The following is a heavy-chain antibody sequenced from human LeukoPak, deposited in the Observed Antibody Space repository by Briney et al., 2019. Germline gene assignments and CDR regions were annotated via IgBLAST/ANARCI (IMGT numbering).Heavy chain of an antibody. CDR3: ARHSKYYYDSSGSYVGYFQH. Sequence: PSETLSLTCTVSGGSISVYYWSWIRQPPGKGLEWIGYICYSGSTNYNPSLKSRVTISVDTSKNQFSLKLSSVTAADTAVYYCARHSKYYYDSSGSYVGYFQHWGQGTLVTVSS. D-gene: IGHD3-22*01. V-gene: IGHV4-59*08. CDR2: ICYSGST. J-gene: IGHJ1*01. CDR1: GGSISVYY.